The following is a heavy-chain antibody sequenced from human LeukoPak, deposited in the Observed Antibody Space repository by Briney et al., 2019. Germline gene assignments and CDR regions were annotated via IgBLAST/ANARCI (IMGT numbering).Heavy chain of an antibody. CDR2: IIPIFGTA. D-gene: IGHD6-13*01. CDR3: ARGLKRSIAAALWDY. Sequence: SVKVSCKASGYTFTGYYMHWVRQAPGQGLEWMGGIIPIFGTANYAQKFQGRVTITADESTSTAYMELSSLRSEDTAVYYCARGLKRSIAAALWDYWGQGTLVTVS. CDR1: GYTFTGYY. V-gene: IGHV1-69*13. J-gene: IGHJ4*02.